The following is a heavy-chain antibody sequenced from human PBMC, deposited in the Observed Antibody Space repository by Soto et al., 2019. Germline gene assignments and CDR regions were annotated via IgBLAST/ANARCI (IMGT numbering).Heavy chain of an antibody. CDR2: ISGSGGST. J-gene: IGHJ6*02. CDR3: AKDRIGSSGYRPGYYGMDV. Sequence: GGSLRLSCAASGFTFSSYAMSWVRQAPGKGLEWVSAISGSGGSTYYADSVKGRFTISRDNSKNTLYLQMNSLRAEDTAVYYCAKDRIGSSGYRPGYYGMDVWGQGTTVTVS. D-gene: IGHD3-22*01. CDR1: GFTFSSYA. V-gene: IGHV3-23*01.